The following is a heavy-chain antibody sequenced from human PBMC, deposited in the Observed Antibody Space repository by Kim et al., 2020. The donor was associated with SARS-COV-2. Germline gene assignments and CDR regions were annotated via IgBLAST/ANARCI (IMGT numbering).Heavy chain of an antibody. J-gene: IGHJ6*02. CDR3: AREGRYYGSGSYPHYYYYYGMDV. V-gene: IGHV3-7*03. CDR1: GFTFSSYW. D-gene: IGHD3-10*01. CDR2: IKQDGSEK. Sequence: GGSLRLSCAASGFTFSSYWMSWVRQAPGKGLEWVANIKQDGSEKYYVDSVKGRFTISRDNAKNSLYLQMNSLRAEDTAVYYCAREGRYYGSGSYPHYYYYYGMDVWGQGTTVTVSS.